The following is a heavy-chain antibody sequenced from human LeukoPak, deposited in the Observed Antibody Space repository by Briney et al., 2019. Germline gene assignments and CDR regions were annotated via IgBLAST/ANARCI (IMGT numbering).Heavy chain of an antibody. D-gene: IGHD3-10*01. CDR2: MYSGGST. CDR3: ARDHYYGSGYFDY. V-gene: IGHV3-53*01. J-gene: IGHJ4*02. CDR1: GSGFTFDNYA. Sequence: GGSLRLSCVASGSGFTFDNYAMHWVRQAPGKGLEWVSLMYSGGSTYYADSVKGRFTISRDNSKNTLYLQMNSLRAEDTAVYYCARDHYYGSGYFDYWGQGTLVTVSS.